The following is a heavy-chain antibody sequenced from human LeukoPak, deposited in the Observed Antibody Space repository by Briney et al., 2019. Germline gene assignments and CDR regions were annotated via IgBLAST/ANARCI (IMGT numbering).Heavy chain of an antibody. CDR3: ARVPYDDSGSSYYFDY. CDR2: IYHSGST. D-gene: IGHD3-10*01. V-gene: IGHV4-30-2*01. CDR1: GGSISSGGYY. Sequence: PSETLSLTCTVSGGSISSGGYYWSWIRQPPGKGLEWIGYIYHSGSTYYNPSLKSQVTISVDRSKNQFSLKLDSVTAADTAIYYCARVPYDDSGSSYYFDYWGQGTLVTVSS. J-gene: IGHJ4*02.